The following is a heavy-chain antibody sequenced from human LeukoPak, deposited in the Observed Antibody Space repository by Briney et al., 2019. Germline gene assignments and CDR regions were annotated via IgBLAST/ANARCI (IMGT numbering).Heavy chain of an antibody. J-gene: IGHJ1*01. Sequence: ASVKVSCKASGYTFTSYDMHWVRQAPGQGLEWMGIINPSGGGTSYAQIFQGRVTMTRDTSTSTVYMGLSSLRSEDTAVYYCARGGSSWYRGSFQHWGQGTLVTVSS. CDR1: GYTFTSYD. CDR2: INPSGGGT. CDR3: ARGGSSWYRGSFQH. D-gene: IGHD6-13*01. V-gene: IGHV1-46*01.